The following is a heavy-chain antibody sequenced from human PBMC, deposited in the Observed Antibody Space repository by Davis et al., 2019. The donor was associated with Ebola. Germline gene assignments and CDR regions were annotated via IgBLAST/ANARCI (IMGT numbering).Heavy chain of an antibody. J-gene: IGHJ4*02. CDR3: VRGAGWLLDY. D-gene: IGHD5-12*01. V-gene: IGHV3-48*03. Sequence: SVKGRFTISRDNAKNSLFLQMNGLTVDDTAVYYCVRGAGWLLDYWGQGTLVTVSS.